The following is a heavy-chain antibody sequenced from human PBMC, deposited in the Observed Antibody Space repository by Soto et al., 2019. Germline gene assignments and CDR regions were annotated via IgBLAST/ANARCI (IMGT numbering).Heavy chain of an antibody. J-gene: IGHJ6*02. CDR1: GYTFTSYA. D-gene: IGHD5-18*01. Sequence: ASVKVSCKASGYTFTSYAMHWVRQAPGQRLEWMGWINAGNGNTKYSQKFQGRVTITRDTSASTAYMELSSLRSEDTAVYYCARDGGGYSYGYGYYYGMDVWGQGTTVTVS. CDR3: ARDGGGYSYGYGYYYGMDV. V-gene: IGHV1-3*01. CDR2: INAGNGNT.